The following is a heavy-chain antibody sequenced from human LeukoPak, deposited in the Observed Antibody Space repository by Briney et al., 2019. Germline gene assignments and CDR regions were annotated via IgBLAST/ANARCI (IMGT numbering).Heavy chain of an antibody. CDR1: GFTFSSHG. D-gene: IGHD5-12*01. V-gene: IGHV3-30*18. CDR2: VSYDENNK. CDR3: VKDAAVATYFDC. J-gene: IGHJ4*02. Sequence: PGGSLRLSCAASGFTFSSHGIHWVRQAPGKGLEWVAVVSYDENNKNYAESVKGRFTISRDTSKNTVYLQMDSLRAEDTAIYYCVKDAAVATYFDCWGQGTLVTVSS.